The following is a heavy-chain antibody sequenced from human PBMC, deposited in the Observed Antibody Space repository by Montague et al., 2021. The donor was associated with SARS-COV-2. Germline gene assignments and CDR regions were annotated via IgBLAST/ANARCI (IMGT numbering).Heavy chain of an antibody. CDR1: GGSISSSSHY. CDR3: ARHSGRDTIFGVVTIPDAFDI. CDR2: IYYSGST. D-gene: IGHD3-3*01. V-gene: IGHV4-39*01. Sequence: SETLSLTCTVSGGSISSSSHYWGWIRPPPGQGLDWIGSIYYSGSTYYKPSLKSRVTIYVDTSKNQFSLKLSSVTAADTAVYYCARHSGRDTIFGVVTIPDAFDIGGQGTTVTVSS. J-gene: IGHJ3*02.